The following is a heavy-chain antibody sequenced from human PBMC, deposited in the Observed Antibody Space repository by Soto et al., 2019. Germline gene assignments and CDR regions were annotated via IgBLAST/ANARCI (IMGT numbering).Heavy chain of an antibody. V-gene: IGHV3-73*02. CDR2: IRSKANSYAT. Sequence: EVQLVESGGGLVQPGGSMKLSCAASGFTFSGSAMHWVRQASGKGLEWVGRIRSKANSYATAYAASVKGRFTISRDDSKSTAYLQMNSLKTEDTAVYYCIAYDSSGYYDHAFYIWGQGTMVAVSS. CDR3: IAYDSSGYYDHAFYI. J-gene: IGHJ3*02. CDR1: GFTFSGSA. D-gene: IGHD3-22*01.